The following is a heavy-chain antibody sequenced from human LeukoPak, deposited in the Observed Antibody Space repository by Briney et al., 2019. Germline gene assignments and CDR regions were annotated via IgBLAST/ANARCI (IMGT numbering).Heavy chain of an antibody. CDR3: ARAWRANYYDSSGYWRTPGY. CDR1: GDTFTSYY. J-gene: IGHJ4*02. Sequence: ASVKVSCKASGDTFTSYYMHWVRQAPGQGLEWMGIIKPSGGSTSYAQKFQGRVTMTRDMSTSTVYMELSSLRSEDTAVYYCARAWRANYYDSSGYWRTPGYWGQGTLVTVSS. D-gene: IGHD3-22*01. CDR2: IKPSGGST. V-gene: IGHV1-46*01.